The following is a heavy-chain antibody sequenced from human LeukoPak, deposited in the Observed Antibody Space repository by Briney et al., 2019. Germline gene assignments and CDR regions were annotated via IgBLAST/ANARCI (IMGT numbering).Heavy chain of an antibody. CDR3: ARGPAAASPF. Sequence: PSETLSLTCAVYGGSFSGYYLSRIRQPPGKGLEWIGEINHSGSTNYNPSLKSRVTISVDTSKNQFSLKLSSVTAADTAVYYCARGPAAASPFWGQGTLVTVSS. V-gene: IGHV4-34*01. CDR1: GGSFSGYY. CDR2: INHSGST. J-gene: IGHJ4*02. D-gene: IGHD6-13*01.